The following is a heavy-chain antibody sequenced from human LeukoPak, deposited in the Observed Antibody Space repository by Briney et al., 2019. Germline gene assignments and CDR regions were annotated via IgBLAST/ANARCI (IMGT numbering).Heavy chain of an antibody. CDR3: ASHLGTDDAFDI. CDR1: GGSISSSSYY. V-gene: IGHV4-39*01. J-gene: IGHJ3*02. Sequence: SETLSLTCTVSGGSISSSSYYWGWIRQPPGKGLEWIGSIYYSGSTYYNPSLKSRVTISVDTSKNQFSLKPSSVTAADTAVYYCASHLGTDDAFDIWGQGTMVTVSS. D-gene: IGHD7-27*01. CDR2: IYYSGST.